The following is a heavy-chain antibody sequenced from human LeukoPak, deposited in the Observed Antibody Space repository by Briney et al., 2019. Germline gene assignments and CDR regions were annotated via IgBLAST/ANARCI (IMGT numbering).Heavy chain of an antibody. CDR2: IYSGGST. D-gene: IGHD5-18*01. Sequence: GGSLRLSCAASGFTVSSNYMSWVRQAPGKGLEWVSVIYSGGSTYYADSVKGRFTISRDNSKNTLYLQMNSLRAEDTAVYYCARDGYSYGYAEHDYWGQGTLVTVSS. V-gene: IGHV3-66*01. CDR1: GFTVSSNY. J-gene: IGHJ4*02. CDR3: ARDGYSYGYAEHDY.